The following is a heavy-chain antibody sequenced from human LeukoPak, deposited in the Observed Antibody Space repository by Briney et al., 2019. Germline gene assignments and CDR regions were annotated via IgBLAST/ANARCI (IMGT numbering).Heavy chain of an antibody. J-gene: IGHJ6*03. CDR1: GGSISSTSYY. CDR2: IYTSGST. CDR3: ARVRRFGELSPYYYMDV. V-gene: IGHV4-39*07. D-gene: IGHD3-10*01. Sequence: SETLSLTCTVSGGSISSTSYYWGWIRQPPGKGLEWIGRIYTSGSTNYNPSLKSRVTMSVDTSKNQFSLKLSSVTAADTAVYYCARVRRFGELSPYYYMDVWGKGTTVTISS.